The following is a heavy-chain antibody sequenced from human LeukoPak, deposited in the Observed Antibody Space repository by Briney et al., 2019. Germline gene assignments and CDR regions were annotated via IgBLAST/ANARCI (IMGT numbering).Heavy chain of an antibody. CDR3: ARHNTYGDLNYFVY. V-gene: IGHV4-59*08. Sequence: SETLSLTCTVSGGSISSYYWSRIRQPPGKGLEWIGYIYYSGSTNYNPSLKSRVTISVDTSKNQFSLKLSSVTAADTAVYNCARHNTYGDLNYFVYWGQGTLVTVSP. D-gene: IGHD4-17*01. CDR2: IYYSGST. J-gene: IGHJ4*02. CDR1: GGSISSYY.